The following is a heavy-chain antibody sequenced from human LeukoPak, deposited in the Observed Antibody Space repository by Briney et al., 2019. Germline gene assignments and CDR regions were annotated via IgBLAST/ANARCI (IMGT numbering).Heavy chain of an antibody. CDR2: ISGSGGST. D-gene: IGHD2-2*02. V-gene: IGHV3-23*01. CDR1: GFTFSSYA. J-gene: IGHJ6*03. CDR3: AREGGVSEDIVVVPAAIRSTARGGYYYYYMDV. Sequence: GGSLRLSCAASGFTFSSYAMSWVRQAPGKGLEWVSAISGSGGSTYYADSVKGRFTISRDNSKNTLYLQMNSLRAEDTAVYYCAREGGVSEDIVVVPAAIRSTARGGYYYYYMDVWGKGTTVTVSS.